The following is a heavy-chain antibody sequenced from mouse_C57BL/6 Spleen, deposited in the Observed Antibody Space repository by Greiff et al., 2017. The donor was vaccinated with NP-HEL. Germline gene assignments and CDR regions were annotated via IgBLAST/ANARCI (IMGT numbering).Heavy chain of an antibody. V-gene: IGHV5S21*01. Sequence: EVKLMESGEGLVKPGGSLKLSCAASGFTFSSYAMSWVRQTPEKRLEWVAYISSGGDYIYYADTVKGRFTISRDNSQSILYLQMNALRAEDSATYYCARYIGGPYYAMDYWGQGTSVTVSS. D-gene: IGHD1-3*01. CDR3: ARYIGGPYYAMDY. CDR2: ISSGGDYI. CDR1: GFTFSSYA. J-gene: IGHJ4*01.